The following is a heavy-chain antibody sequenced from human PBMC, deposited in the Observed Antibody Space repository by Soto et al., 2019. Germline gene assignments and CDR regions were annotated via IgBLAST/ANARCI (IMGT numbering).Heavy chain of an antibody. CDR2: ISSSSSYI. Sequence: EVQLVESGGGLVKPGGSLRLSCAASGSTFSSYSMNWVRQAPGKGLEWVSSISSSSSYIYYADSVKGRFTISRDNAKNSLYLQMNSLRAEDTAVYYCARDIAVAGTRYFDYWGQGTLVTVSS. CDR1: GSTFSSYS. J-gene: IGHJ4*02. V-gene: IGHV3-21*01. CDR3: ARDIAVAGTRYFDY. D-gene: IGHD6-19*01.